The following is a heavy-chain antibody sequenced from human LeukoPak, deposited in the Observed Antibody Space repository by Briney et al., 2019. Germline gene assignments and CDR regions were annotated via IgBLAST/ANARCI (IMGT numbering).Heavy chain of an antibody. J-gene: IGHJ3*02. CDR3: AKDITRTGEGGGAFDI. Sequence: PGRSLRLSCAASGFTFDDYAMHWVRQAPGKGLEWVSGISWNSGSIGYADSVKGRFTISRDNAKNSLYLQMNSLRAEDMALYYCAKDITRTGEGGGAFDIWGQGTMVTVSS. D-gene: IGHD7-27*01. CDR1: GFTFDDYA. CDR2: ISWNSGSI. V-gene: IGHV3-9*03.